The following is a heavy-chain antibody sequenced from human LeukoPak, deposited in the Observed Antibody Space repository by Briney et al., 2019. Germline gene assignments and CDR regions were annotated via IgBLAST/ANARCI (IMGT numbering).Heavy chain of an antibody. CDR2: VYYSGST. Sequence: SETLSLTCTVSGGSISGSSYFWGWIRQPPGKGLEWIGSVYYSGSTYYNPSLKGRVTVSVDTSKNQFSLKLSSVTAADTAVYYCARLDSNGGWDYWGQGTLVTVSS. J-gene: IGHJ4*02. V-gene: IGHV4-39*01. CDR3: ARLDSNGGWDY. CDR1: GGSISGSSYF. D-gene: IGHD3-22*01.